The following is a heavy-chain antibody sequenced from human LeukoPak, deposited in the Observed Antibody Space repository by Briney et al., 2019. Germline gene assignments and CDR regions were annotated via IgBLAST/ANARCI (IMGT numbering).Heavy chain of an antibody. Sequence: GGSLRLSCAASGFTFSSYGMHWVRQAPGKGLEWVAFIRYDGSNKYYADSVKGRFTTSRDNSKNTLYLQMNSLRAEDTAVYYCAKEGCSSTSCYTDDYWGQGTLVTVSS. D-gene: IGHD2-2*01. J-gene: IGHJ4*02. CDR3: AKEGCSSTSCYTDDY. CDR2: IRYDGSNK. CDR1: GFTFSSYG. V-gene: IGHV3-30*02.